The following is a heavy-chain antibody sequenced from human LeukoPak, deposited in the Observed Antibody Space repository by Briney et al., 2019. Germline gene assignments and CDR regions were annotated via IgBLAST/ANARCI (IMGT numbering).Heavy chain of an antibody. CDR2: ISSGSII. J-gene: IGHJ5*02. Sequence: AGGSLRLSCAASGFTFSSYEMNWVRQAPGKGLEWVSYISSGSIIYSADSVKGRFTISRDNAKNSLYLQMNSLRAEDTAVYYCARGWFDTRGQGTLVTVSS. V-gene: IGHV3-48*03. CDR1: GFTFSSYE. CDR3: ARGWFDT.